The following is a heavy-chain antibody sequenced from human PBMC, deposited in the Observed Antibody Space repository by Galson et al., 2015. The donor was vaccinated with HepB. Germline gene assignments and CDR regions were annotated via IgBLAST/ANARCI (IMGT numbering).Heavy chain of an antibody. CDR1: GYSFTSYW. V-gene: IGHV5-51*03. Sequence: QSGAEVKKPGESLKISCKGSGYSFTSYWIGWVRQMPGKGLEWMGIIYPGDSDARYSPSFQGQVTISADKSISTAYLQWSSLKASDTAMYYCARTNYYDSSGYTLYFQHWGQGTLVTVSS. J-gene: IGHJ1*01. CDR2: IYPGDSDA. D-gene: IGHD3-22*01. CDR3: ARTNYYDSSGYTLYFQH.